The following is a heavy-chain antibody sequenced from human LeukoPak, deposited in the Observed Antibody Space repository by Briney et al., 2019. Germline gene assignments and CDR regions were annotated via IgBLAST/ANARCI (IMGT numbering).Heavy chain of an antibody. J-gene: IGHJ4*02. D-gene: IGHD3-22*01. CDR3: AKGSFYYDSSGYHYYFDY. CDR2: ISGSGGTT. CDR1: GFTFSSYA. Sequence: GGSLRLSCAASGFTFSSYAMSWVRQAPGKGLEWVSAISGSGGTTYYADSVKGRFTISRDNSKNTLYLQMNSLRAEDTAVYYCAKGSFYYDSSGYHYYFDYWGQGTLVTVSS. V-gene: IGHV3-23*01.